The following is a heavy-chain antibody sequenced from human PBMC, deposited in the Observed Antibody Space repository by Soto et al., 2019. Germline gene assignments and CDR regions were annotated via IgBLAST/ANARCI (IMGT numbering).Heavy chain of an antibody. J-gene: IGHJ3*02. CDR1: GGSISSGGYY. CDR2: IYYSGST. CDR3: ARVECITMIVVRVPNAFDI. Sequence: SETLSLTCTVSGGSISSGGYYWSWIRQHPGKGLEWIGYIYYSGSTYYNPSLKSRVTISVDTSKNQFSLKLSSVTAADTAVYYCARVECITMIVVRVPNAFDIWGQGTMVTVSS. V-gene: IGHV4-31*03. D-gene: IGHD3-22*01.